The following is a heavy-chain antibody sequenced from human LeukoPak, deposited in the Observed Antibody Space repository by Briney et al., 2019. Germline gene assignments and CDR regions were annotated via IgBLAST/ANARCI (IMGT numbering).Heavy chain of an antibody. J-gene: IGHJ6*02. V-gene: IGHV3-21*01. CDR1: GFTFSVYS. CDR2: ISSTTYT. CDR3: ARDGSGWFRDV. D-gene: IGHD6-19*01. Sequence: PGGSLRLSCAASGFTFSVYSMSWIRQAPEQGLGWVSSISSTTYTYYADSVKGRFTISRDNSKNSLYLQMNSLTAEETALYYCARDGSGWFRDVWGQGTTVTVSS.